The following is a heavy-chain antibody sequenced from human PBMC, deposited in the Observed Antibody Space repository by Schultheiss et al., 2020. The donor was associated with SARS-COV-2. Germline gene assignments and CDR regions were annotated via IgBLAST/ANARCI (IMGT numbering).Heavy chain of an antibody. V-gene: IGHV4-61*02. CDR3: ARHMGGGYVLPLDYYYYYGMDV. CDR2: IYTSGST. CDR1: GGSISSGSYY. D-gene: IGHD5-12*01. Sequence: SETLSLTCTVSGGSISSGSYYWSWIRQPAGKGLEWIGRIYTSGSTNYNPSLKSRVTISVDTSKNQFSLKLSSVTAADTAVYYCARHMGGGYVLPLDYYYYYGMDVWGQGTTVTVSS. J-gene: IGHJ6*02.